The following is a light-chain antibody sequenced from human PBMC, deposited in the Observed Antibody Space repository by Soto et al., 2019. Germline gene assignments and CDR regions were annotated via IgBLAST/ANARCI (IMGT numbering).Light chain of an antibody. Sequence: DIQMTQSPSSLSASVGDRVTITCRASQSVNRNLQWYQQRPGKAPKLLISGASSLQSGVPSRFSGSGSGTDFTLTISSLQPEDFATYYCQQSLITQYSFGQGTKLEIK. CDR1: QSVNRN. V-gene: IGKV1-39*01. J-gene: IGKJ2*03. CDR3: QQSLITQYS. CDR2: GAS.